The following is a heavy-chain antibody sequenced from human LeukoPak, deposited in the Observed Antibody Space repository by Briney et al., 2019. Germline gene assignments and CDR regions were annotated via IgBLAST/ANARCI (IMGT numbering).Heavy chain of an antibody. V-gene: IGHV1-18*01. Sequence: GASVKVSCKASGYTFNNFVIIWVRQAPGQGLEWVGWISPHTYTTKYAQKVQGRLTMTTDASTTTVYMELRSLRFDDTAVYFCARGQSMYYWGQGTPVTVSS. J-gene: IGHJ4*02. CDR3: ARGQSMYY. CDR2: ISPHTYTT. CDR1: GYTFNNFV. D-gene: IGHD3-16*01.